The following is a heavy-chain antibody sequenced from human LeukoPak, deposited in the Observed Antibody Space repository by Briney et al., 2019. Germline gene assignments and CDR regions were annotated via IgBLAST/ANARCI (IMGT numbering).Heavy chain of an antibody. J-gene: IGHJ4*02. Sequence: GGSLRLSCAASGFTFSSYAMHWVRQAPGKGLEWVAVISYDGSNKYYADSVKGRFTISRDNSKNTLYLQMNSLRTEDTGVYFCVRDAGGYWGQGTLVTVSS. CDR2: ISYDGSNK. CDR3: VRDAGGY. CDR1: GFTFSSYA. V-gene: IGHV3-30-3*01. D-gene: IGHD1-14*01.